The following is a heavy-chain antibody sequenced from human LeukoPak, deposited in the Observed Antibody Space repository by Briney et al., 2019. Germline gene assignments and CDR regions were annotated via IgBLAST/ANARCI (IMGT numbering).Heavy chain of an antibody. D-gene: IGHD5-24*01. J-gene: IGHJ2*01. Sequence: GGSLRLSCAASGFTFSSYAMSWVRQAPGKGLEWVSAISGSGGSTYYADSVKGRFTISRDNSKNTLYLEMNSLRAEDTAVYFCAKGRDVYNYWYFDLWGRGTLVTVSS. CDR1: GFTFSSYA. CDR3: AKGRDVYNYWYFDL. CDR2: ISGSGGST. V-gene: IGHV3-23*01.